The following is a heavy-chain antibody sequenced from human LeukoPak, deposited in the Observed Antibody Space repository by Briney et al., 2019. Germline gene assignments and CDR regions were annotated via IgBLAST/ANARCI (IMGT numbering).Heavy chain of an antibody. D-gene: IGHD1-26*01. CDR2: ISGGGST. CDR3: AKCLGGSGSYSWYFDL. CDR1: GFTFSSYA. V-gene: IGHV3-23*01. J-gene: IGHJ2*01. Sequence: GRSLRLSCAASGFTFSSYAMSWVRQAPGKGLEWVSAISGGGSTFYADSVKGRFTISVDNSKNTLYLQMNSLRAEDTAVYYCAKCLGGSGSYSWYFDLWGRDTLVTVSS.